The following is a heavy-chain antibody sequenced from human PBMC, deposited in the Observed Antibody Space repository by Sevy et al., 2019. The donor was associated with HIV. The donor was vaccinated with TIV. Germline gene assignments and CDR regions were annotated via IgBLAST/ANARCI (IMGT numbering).Heavy chain of an antibody. D-gene: IGHD3-9*01. V-gene: IGHV4-59*01. CDR3: ARGMGSYDILTSYHYYYYGMDV. J-gene: IGHJ6*02. CDR1: GDSISTYY. CDR2: IYYSGST. Sequence: SETLSLTCTVSGDSISTYYWSWIRQPPGQGLKWIGYIYYSGSTNYNPSLKSRVTMSMDTSKNQFSLKLSSVTAADTAVYYCARGMGSYDILTSYHYYYYGMDVWGQGTTVTVSS.